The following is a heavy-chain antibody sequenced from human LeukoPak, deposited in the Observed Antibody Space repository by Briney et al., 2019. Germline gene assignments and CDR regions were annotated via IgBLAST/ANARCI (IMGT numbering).Heavy chain of an antibody. D-gene: IGHD2-15*01. CDR3: ARDWVEYCSGGSCYGGWFDP. V-gene: IGHV3-7*01. J-gene: IGHJ5*02. CDR1: GFTFSSYS. CDR2: IKQDGSEK. Sequence: GGSLRLSCAASGFTFSSYSIHWVRQAPGKGLEWVANIKQDGSEKYYVDSVKGRFTISRDNAKNSLYLQMNSLRAEDTAVYYCARDWVEYCSGGSCYGGWFDPWGQGTLVTVSS.